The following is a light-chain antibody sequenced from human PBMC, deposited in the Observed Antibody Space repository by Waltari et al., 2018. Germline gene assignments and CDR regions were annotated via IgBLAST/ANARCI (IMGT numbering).Light chain of an antibody. CDR2: GVS. J-gene: IGKJ1*01. CDR1: QSLNRA. Sequence: EIVLTQSPDTMSLSQGERATLSCRSSQSLNRALAWYQQKPGQAPRLLIYGVSTRATGIPDRFSGSGSGADFSLTITRLEPEDFAVYYCQHYLRLPVAFGQGTKVDIK. CDR3: QHYLRLPVA. V-gene: IGKV3-20*01.